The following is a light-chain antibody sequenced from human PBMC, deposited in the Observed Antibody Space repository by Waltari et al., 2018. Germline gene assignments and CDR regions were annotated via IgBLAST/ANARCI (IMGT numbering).Light chain of an antibody. J-gene: IGKJ1*01. Sequence: DIQMTQSPSSLSASVGDRVTITCQASQDISNYLNWYQQKPGKAPKLLIYDASNLETGVPSRFSGSGSGTDFTFTISSLQSEDFAVYYCQHYNNWPPGTTFGQGTKLEIK. V-gene: IGKV1-33*01. CDR1: QDISNY. CDR2: DAS. CDR3: QHYNNWPPGTT.